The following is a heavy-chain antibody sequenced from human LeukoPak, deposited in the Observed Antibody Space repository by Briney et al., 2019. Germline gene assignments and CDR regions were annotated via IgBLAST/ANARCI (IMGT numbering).Heavy chain of an antibody. J-gene: IGHJ6*02. Sequence: PGGSLRLSCAASGFTFSSYSMNWVRQAPGKGLEWVSSISSSSNYIHYADSVKGRFTISRDNAENSLYLQMNGLRAEDTAVYYCARIFALYGSGVMDVWGQGTTVTVSS. V-gene: IGHV3-21*01. D-gene: IGHD3-10*01. CDR3: ARIFALYGSGVMDV. CDR1: GFTFSSYS. CDR2: ISSSSNYI.